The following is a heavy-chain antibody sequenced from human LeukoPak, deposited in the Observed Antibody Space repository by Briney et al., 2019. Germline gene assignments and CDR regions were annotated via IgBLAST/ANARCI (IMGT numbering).Heavy chain of an antibody. CDR1: AYTLTNYY. D-gene: IGHD2-21*02. CDR2: INPSGRIT. Sequence: GASVKLSCKPSAYTLTNYYMHWVRQAPGQGLEWMGIINPSGRITSYAQKFQGRVTMTRDTSTSTVYMELSSLRSDDTAVYYCVRPPDCGGDCYKYLQQWGRGTLVIVSS. CDR3: VRPPDCGGDCYKYLQQ. J-gene: IGHJ1*01. V-gene: IGHV1-46*01.